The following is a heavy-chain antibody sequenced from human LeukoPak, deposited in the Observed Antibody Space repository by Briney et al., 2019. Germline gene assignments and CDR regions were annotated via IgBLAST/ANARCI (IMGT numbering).Heavy chain of an antibody. J-gene: IGHJ3*02. CDR1: SGSFRTYY. CDR2: IFYNEGT. CDR3: VKSNSRYQPWTLDI. D-gene: IGHD2-2*01. V-gene: IGHV4-59*01. Sequence: SQTLSLTCTVASGSFRTYYWSWIRQPPGKGLEWIGYIFYNEGTSYNPSLKSRVTISVDTSNNQLSLKVNSVTAADTAMYYCVKSNSRYQPWTLDIWGRGTMVTVSS.